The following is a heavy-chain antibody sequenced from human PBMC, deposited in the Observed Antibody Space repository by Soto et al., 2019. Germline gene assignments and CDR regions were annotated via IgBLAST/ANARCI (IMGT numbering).Heavy chain of an antibody. CDR3: AKDGPYSLNPDILPGSYYGMDV. CDR2: IAYGGSNI. Sequence: QVQLVESGGGVVQPGRSLRLSCAASGFTFSAYGMHWVRQAPGKGLEWVAVIAYGGSNINYADSVKGRFTISRDNSKNTLYLQMNSLRAEDTAVYYCAKDGPYSLNPDILPGSYYGMDVWGHGTTVTVSS. D-gene: IGHD3-9*01. CDR1: GFTFSAYG. V-gene: IGHV3-30*18. J-gene: IGHJ6*02.